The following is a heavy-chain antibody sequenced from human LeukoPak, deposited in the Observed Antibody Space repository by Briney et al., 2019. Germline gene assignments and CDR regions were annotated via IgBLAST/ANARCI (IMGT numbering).Heavy chain of an antibody. V-gene: IGHV4-59*01. CDR3: AGGPSRWRAFDI. D-gene: IGHD2-15*01. J-gene: IGHJ3*02. CDR2: IYYSGST. Sequence: SETLSLTCTVSGGSISSYYWSWIRQPPGKGLEWIGYIYYSGSTNYNPSLKSRVTISVDTSKDQFSLKLSSVTAADTAVYYCAGGPSRWRAFDIWGQGTMVTVSS. CDR1: GGSISSYY.